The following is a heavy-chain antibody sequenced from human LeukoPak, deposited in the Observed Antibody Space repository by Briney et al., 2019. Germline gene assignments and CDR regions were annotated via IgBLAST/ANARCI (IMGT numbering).Heavy chain of an antibody. Sequence: SETLSLTCAVYGGSFSTYFWNWIRQPPGKGLEWIGDINHNGRTNYNPFLKSRVTISVDTSKNQFSLRLISVTAADTPVYYCASGTAAVVSDYWGQGTLVTVSS. CDR2: INHNGRT. CDR1: GGSFSTYF. D-gene: IGHD6-25*01. J-gene: IGHJ4*02. CDR3: ASGTAAVVSDY. V-gene: IGHV4-34*01.